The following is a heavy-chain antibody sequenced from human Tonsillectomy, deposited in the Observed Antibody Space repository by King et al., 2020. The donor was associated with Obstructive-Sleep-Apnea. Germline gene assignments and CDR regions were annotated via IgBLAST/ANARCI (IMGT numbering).Heavy chain of an antibody. CDR3: ARCYRGIYHKYFDS. CDR1: GFTFDNYA. CDR2: ISWNSGGI. J-gene: IGHJ4*02. D-gene: IGHD3-10*01. Sequence: VQLVESGGGLVQPVRSLRLSCAASGFTFDNYAMHWVRQAPGQGLEWVSGISWNSGGIGYADSVKGRFTISRDNAKNSLYLQMNGLRPEDTALYYCARCYRGIYHKYFDSWGQGTLVTVSS. V-gene: IGHV3-9*01.